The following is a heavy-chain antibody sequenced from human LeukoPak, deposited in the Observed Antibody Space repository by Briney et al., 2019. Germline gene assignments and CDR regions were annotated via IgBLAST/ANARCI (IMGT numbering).Heavy chain of an antibody. Sequence: ASVKVSCKASGYTFTDYYVHWMRQAPGQGLEWVGWINLNSGDTRYAQRFQGGLTVTRDTSISTAYMDLNGLRSDDTAVYYCARDSIEAPGLVFDFWGRGTMVTISS. J-gene: IGHJ3*01. CDR2: INLNSGDT. D-gene: IGHD6-13*01. CDR3: ARDSIEAPGLVFDF. CDR1: GYTFTDYY. V-gene: IGHV1-2*02.